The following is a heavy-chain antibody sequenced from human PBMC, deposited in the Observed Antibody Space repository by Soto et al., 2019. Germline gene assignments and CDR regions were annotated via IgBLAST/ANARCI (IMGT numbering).Heavy chain of an antibody. CDR1: GVSMNAYD. J-gene: IGHJ4*02. CDR2: TYYSGST. Sequence: SGTLSLTCTVSGVSMNAYDLNWMRQPPGKRLQWIGYTYYSGSTTYNPSLKSRVTISVDSSKNQFSLKLDSVTPADTAVYYCARVRGTAGKRYFDYWGPGTLVTVSS. CDR3: ARVRGTAGKRYFDY. D-gene: IGHD6-13*01. V-gene: IGHV4-59*01.